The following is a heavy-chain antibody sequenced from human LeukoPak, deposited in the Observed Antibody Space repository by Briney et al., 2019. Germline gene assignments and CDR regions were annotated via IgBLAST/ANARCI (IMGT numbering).Heavy chain of an antibody. J-gene: IGHJ5*02. CDR2: ISSSGSTI. D-gene: IGHD7-27*01. Sequence: PGGSLRLSCAASGFTFSDYYMTWIRQAPGNGLEWISYISSSGSTIYYADSVKGRFTISRDNAKNSLYLQMNSLRAEDTAVYYCAKTAGDGRLDPWGQGTLVTVSS. CDR3: AKTAGDGRLDP. V-gene: IGHV3-11*01. CDR1: GFTFSDYY.